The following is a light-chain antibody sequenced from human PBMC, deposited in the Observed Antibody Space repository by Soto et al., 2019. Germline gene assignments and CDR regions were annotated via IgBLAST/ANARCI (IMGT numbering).Light chain of an antibody. J-gene: IGKJ1*01. CDR1: QGIRNA. CDR2: AAS. CDR3: LQDYNDPRT. V-gene: IGKV1-6*01. Sequence: AIQMTQSPSSLSASIGDRVTITCRASQGIRNALGWYQQKPGKAPQLLISAASSLQDGVPSRFSGSGSGTDFTLTTSSLRPEDFATYFCLQDYNDPRTFGQGTKVEIK.